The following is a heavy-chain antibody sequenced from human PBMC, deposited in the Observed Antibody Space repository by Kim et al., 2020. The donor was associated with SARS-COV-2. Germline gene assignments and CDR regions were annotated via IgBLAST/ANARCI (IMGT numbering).Heavy chain of an antibody. D-gene: IGHD1-26*01. CDR3: ARDKQSGRDY. Sequence: GGSLRLSCAASGFTFSSYGMHWVRQAPGKGLEWVSVICYNGSNKYYADSVKGRFTISRDNSKNTLYLQMNSLRAEDTAVYYCARDKQSGRDYWGQGTLVTVSS. V-gene: IGHV3-33*01. CDR1: GFTFSSYG. J-gene: IGHJ4*02. CDR2: ICYNGSNK.